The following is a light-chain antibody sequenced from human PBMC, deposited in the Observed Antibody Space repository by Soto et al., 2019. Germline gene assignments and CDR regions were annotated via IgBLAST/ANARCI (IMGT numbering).Light chain of an antibody. CDR3: QQRNNWPLLWT. V-gene: IGKV3-11*01. Sequence: EIVLTQSPATLSLSPGERATLSCRASQSVGSSLAWCQQKPGQAPRLLIYDTSNRATGIPARFSGSGSGTDFTLAISSLEPEDFAVYYCQQRNNWPLLWTFGGGTKVEIK. J-gene: IGKJ4*01. CDR2: DTS. CDR1: QSVGSS.